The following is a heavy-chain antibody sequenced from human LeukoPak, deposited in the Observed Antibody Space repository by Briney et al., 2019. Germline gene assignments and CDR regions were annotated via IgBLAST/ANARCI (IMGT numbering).Heavy chain of an antibody. CDR3: ARDRGQYSGYDGY. Sequence: QSGGSLRLSCAASGFTFSSYSMNWVRQAPGKGLEWASYISSSSTIYYADSVKGRFTISRDNAKNSLYLQMNSLRAEDTAVYYCARDRGQYSGYDGYWGQGTLVTVSS. CDR2: ISSSSTI. V-gene: IGHV3-48*01. CDR1: GFTFSSYS. J-gene: IGHJ4*02. D-gene: IGHD5-12*01.